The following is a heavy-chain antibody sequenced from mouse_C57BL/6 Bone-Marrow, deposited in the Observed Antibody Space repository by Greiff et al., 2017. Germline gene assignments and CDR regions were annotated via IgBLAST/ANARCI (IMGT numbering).Heavy chain of an antibody. J-gene: IGHJ3*01. V-gene: IGHV1-72*01. CDR3: ARTYYPAWFAY. CDR2: IDPNSGGT. D-gene: IGHD2-10*01. Sequence: QVQLQQPGAELVKPGASVKLSCKASGYTFTSYWMHWVKQRPGRGLEWIGRIDPNSGGTKYNEKFKSKATLTLDKPSSTAYMQLSILTSEDAAVYYCARTYYPAWFAYWGQGTLVTVSA. CDR1: GYTFTSYW.